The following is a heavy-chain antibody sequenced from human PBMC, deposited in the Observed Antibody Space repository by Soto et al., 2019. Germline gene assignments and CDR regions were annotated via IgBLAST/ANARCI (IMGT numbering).Heavy chain of an antibody. CDR3: AREGGDYVDYDPWSSFDS. J-gene: IGHJ4*02. Sequence: QVQLVESGGGVVQPGRSLRLSCAASGFTFSSYGMHWVRQAPGKGLEWVAVIWYDGSNKYYADSVKGRFTISRDNSKNTRYLQMNSVRAEDTAVYYCAREGGDYVDYDPWSSFDSWGQGTLVTVSS. CDR2: IWYDGSNK. D-gene: IGHD4-17*01. V-gene: IGHV3-33*01. CDR1: GFTFSSYG.